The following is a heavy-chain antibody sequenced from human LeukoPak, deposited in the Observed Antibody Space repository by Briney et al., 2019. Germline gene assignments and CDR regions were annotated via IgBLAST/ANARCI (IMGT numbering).Heavy chain of an antibody. CDR3: ARYYYYDSGSYSYYFDY. CDR1: GFTFSSYS. J-gene: IGHJ4*02. V-gene: IGHV3-21*01. D-gene: IGHD3-10*01. Sequence: GGSLRLSCAASGFTFSSYSMIWVRQAPGRGLEWVSSISSSITNICYADSVKGRFTTSRDNAKNSLYLQMNSLRAEDTALYYCARYYYYDSGSYSYYFDYWGQGTLVTVSS. CDR2: ISSSITNI.